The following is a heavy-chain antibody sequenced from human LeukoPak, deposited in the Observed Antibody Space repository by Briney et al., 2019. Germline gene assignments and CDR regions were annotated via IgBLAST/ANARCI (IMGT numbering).Heavy chain of an antibody. CDR1: GFTFSSYA. D-gene: IGHD1-26*01. Sequence: GGSLRLSCAASGFTFSSYAMHWVRQAPGKGLEWVAVISYDGSNKYCADSVKGRFTISRDNSKNTLYLQMNSLRAEDTAVYYCVGEVCVGAVDYWGQGTLVTVSS. V-gene: IGHV3-30*04. CDR2: ISYDGSNK. J-gene: IGHJ4*02. CDR3: VGEVCVGAVDY.